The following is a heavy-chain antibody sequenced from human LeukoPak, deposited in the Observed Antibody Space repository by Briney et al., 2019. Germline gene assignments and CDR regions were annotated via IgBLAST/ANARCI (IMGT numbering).Heavy chain of an antibody. CDR3: TRAVAGHPD. CDR2: INHSGYT. V-gene: IGHV4-34*01. CDR1: GVPFSNYY. D-gene: IGHD6-19*01. J-gene: IGHJ4*02. Sequence: SETLSLTCGVSGVPFSNYYWSWVRQSPTQGLEWIGEINHSGYTNYNPPLKSRVTMSIDTSKNQFSLKLTSVTAADAGVYYCTRAVAGHPDWGQGTLVTVSS.